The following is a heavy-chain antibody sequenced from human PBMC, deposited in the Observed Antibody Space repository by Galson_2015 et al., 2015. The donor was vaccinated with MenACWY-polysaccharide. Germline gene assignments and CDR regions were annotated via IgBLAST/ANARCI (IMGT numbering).Heavy chain of an antibody. CDR2: ISWDSGNI. J-gene: IGHJ4*02. Sequence: SLRLSCAASGFTFDAYAMHWVRQAPGKSLEWVSGISWDSGNIGYADSVKGRFTISRDNAKNSLYLQMNSLRPEDTALYYCAKAAVRGEPDYWGQGTLVTVSS. D-gene: IGHD3-10*01. CDR1: GFTFDAYA. V-gene: IGHV3-9*01. CDR3: AKAAVRGEPDY.